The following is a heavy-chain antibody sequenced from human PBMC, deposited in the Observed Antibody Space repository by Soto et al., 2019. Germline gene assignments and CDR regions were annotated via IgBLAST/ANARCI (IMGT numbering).Heavy chain of an antibody. CDR3: ARDQTPSSGWPGMDV. V-gene: IGHV1-2*02. J-gene: IGHJ6*02. CDR1: GYTFTDYH. Sequence: GASVKVSCKASGYTFTDYHMHWVRQAPGQGLEWMGWINPDSGGTNYAQKFQGRVTMTRDTSISTAYMEVSRVRSDDTAMYYCARDQTPSSGWPGMDVWGQGTTVTVSS. D-gene: IGHD6-19*01. CDR2: INPDSGGT.